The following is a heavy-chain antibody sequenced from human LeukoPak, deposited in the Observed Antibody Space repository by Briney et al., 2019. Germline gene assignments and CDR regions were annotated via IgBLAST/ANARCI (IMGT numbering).Heavy chain of an antibody. V-gene: IGHV1-18*01. CDR2: ISGYNGNT. J-gene: IGHJ4*02. CDR3: VRNRGHRLVGPTNYFDY. CDR1: AYKFTNYF. D-gene: IGHD1-26*01. Sequence: GASVTVSCTSSAYKFTNYFITWVRQAPGQGLEWMGWISGYNGNTNYAQKFQGRVTMTTDTSTSTAYMDLRSLRSDDTAVYYCVRNRGHRLVGPTNYFDYWGQGTLVTVSS.